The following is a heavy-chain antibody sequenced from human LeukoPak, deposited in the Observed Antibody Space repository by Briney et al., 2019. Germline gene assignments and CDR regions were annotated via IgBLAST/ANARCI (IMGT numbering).Heavy chain of an antibody. D-gene: IGHD3-22*01. CDR3: AKGSYYDSSGSFYFDY. CDR1: GFTFSSNY. J-gene: IGHJ4*02. CDR2: IGGSGDNT. Sequence: GGSLRLSCAASGFTFSSNYMSWVRQAPGKGLEWVSGIGGSGDNTYYADSVKGRFTISRDNSKNTLYVQVNSLGTEDTAAYYCAKGSYYDSSGSFYFDYWGQGTLVTVSS. V-gene: IGHV3-23*01.